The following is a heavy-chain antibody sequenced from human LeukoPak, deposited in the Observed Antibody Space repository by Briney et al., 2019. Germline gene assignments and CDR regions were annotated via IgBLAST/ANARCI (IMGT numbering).Heavy chain of an antibody. J-gene: IGHJ6*02. Sequence: SETLSLTCAVYGGSFSGYYWSWTRQPPGRGLEWIGEINHSGSTNYNPSLKSRVTISVDTSKNQFSLRLNSVTAADTAVYYCARRPLGGMDVWGQGTTVTVSS. V-gene: IGHV4-34*01. CDR3: ARRPLGGMDV. D-gene: IGHD7-27*01. CDR1: GGSFSGYY. CDR2: INHSGST.